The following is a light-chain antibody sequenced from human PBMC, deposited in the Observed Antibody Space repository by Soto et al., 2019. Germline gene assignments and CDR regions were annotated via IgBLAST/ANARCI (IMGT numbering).Light chain of an antibody. Sequence: EIVMTQSPATLSVSPGERATLSCRASQSVKNNLAWYQQKPGQAPRLLIYDASIRATGIPARFSGSGSGTEFTLTISSLQSEDFAVYYCQQYNDWPPWTFAQGTQVEFK. CDR3: QQYNDWPPWT. CDR2: DAS. J-gene: IGKJ1*01. CDR1: QSVKNN. V-gene: IGKV3-15*01.